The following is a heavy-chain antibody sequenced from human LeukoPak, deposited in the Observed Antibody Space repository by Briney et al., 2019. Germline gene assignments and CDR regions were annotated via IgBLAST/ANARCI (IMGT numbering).Heavy chain of an antibody. J-gene: IGHJ4*02. CDR2: ISGSGGST. D-gene: IGHD3-3*01. Sequence: GESLRLSCAASGFTFSSYAMSWVRQAPGKGLEWVSGISGSGGSTYYADSVKGRFTISRDNSKNTLYLQMNSLRAEDTAVYYCAKDLRSTPRSGLDYWGQGTLVTVSS. CDR1: GFTFSSYA. CDR3: AKDLRSTPRSGLDY. V-gene: IGHV3-23*01.